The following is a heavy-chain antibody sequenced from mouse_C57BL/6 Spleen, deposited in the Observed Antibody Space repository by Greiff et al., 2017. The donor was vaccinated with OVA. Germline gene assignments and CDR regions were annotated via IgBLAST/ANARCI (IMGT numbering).Heavy chain of an antibody. J-gene: IGHJ4*01. D-gene: IGHD2-1*01. CDR3: ARGGGNGWDY. V-gene: IGHV1-80*01. CDR2: IYPGDGDT. CDR1: GYAFSRYW. Sequence: VQLQQSGAELVKPGASVKISCKASGYAFSRYWMNWVKQRPGKGLEWIGQIYPGDGDTNNNGKFKGTATLTADKSSSTAYMQLSSLTSEDAAVYFCARGGGNGWDYWGQGTSVTVSS.